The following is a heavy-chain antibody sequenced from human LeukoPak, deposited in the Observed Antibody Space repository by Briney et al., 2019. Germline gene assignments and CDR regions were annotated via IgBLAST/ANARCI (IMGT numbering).Heavy chain of an antibody. CDR1: GFTFSSSA. CDR2: ISNNGGYT. CDR3: AKQLGYCSDGSCYFPY. J-gene: IGHJ4*02. D-gene: IGHD2-15*01. V-gene: IGHV3-23*01. Sequence: GGSLRLSCAASGFTFSSSAMSWVRQAPGKGLEWVSAISNNGGYTYYADSVQGRFTISRDNSKSTLCLQMNSLRAEDTAVYYCAKQLGYCSDGSCYFPYWGQGTQVTVSS.